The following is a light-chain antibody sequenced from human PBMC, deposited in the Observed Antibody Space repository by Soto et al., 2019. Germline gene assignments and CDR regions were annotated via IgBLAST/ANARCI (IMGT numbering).Light chain of an antibody. V-gene: IGKV1-39*01. CDR2: AAS. J-gene: IGKJ4*01. Sequence: EIRVTQSPTSLSFSLPNRVTIICRASQSISSYLNWYQQKPGKAPKLLIYAASSLQSGVPSRFSGSGSGTDFTLTISSLQPEDFATYYCQQSHSTGFGGGSKVEIK. CDR3: QQSHSTG. CDR1: QSISSY.